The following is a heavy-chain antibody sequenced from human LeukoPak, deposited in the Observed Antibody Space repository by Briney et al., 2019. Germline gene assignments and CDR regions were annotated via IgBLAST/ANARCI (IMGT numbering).Heavy chain of an antibody. CDR2: INGDGSST. J-gene: IGHJ4*02. CDR1: GFTFSDQW. Sequence: PGGSLRLSCAASGFTFSDQWMHWVRQAPGKGLVWVSRINGDGSSTTYADSVRGRFAISRDNAKNTVYLQVNSLRAEDTAVYYCATTRIDFHVDCWGQGTLVTVSS. V-gene: IGHV3-74*01. CDR3: ATTRIDFHVDC. D-gene: IGHD1-26*01.